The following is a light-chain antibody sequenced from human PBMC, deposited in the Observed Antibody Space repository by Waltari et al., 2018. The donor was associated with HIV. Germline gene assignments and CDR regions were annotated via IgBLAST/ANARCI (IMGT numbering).Light chain of an antibody. CDR3: QQSNLWPAPT. J-gene: IGKJ4*01. V-gene: IGKV3-15*01. CDR2: GAS. CDR1: QNIGTK. Sequence: EIVLTQSPVTLSVSPGERATLPCMASQNIGTKVGWYQQKLGQAPRLLIYGASTRATGIPARFSGSGSGTEFTLTISSLQSEDFAVYYCQQSNLWPAPTFGGGTKVEI.